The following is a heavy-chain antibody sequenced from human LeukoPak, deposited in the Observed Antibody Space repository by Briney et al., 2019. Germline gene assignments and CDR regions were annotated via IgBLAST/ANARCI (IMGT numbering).Heavy chain of an antibody. CDR1: GFTFSSYW. Sequence: GGSLRLSCAASGFTFSSYWMSWVRQAPGKGLEWVANIKQDGSEKYYVDSVKGRFTISRDNAKNSLYLQMNSLRAEDTAVYYCAKEYRSTTVVTRRFDYWGQGTLVTVSS. J-gene: IGHJ4*02. CDR2: IKQDGSEK. V-gene: IGHV3-7*01. CDR3: AKEYRSTTVVTRRFDY. D-gene: IGHD4-23*01.